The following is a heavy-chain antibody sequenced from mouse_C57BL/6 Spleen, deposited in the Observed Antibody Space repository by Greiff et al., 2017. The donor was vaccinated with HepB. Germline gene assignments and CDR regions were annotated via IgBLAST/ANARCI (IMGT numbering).Heavy chain of an antibody. V-gene: IGHV5-9-1*02. D-gene: IGHD1-1*01. CDR2: ISSGGDYI. CDR3: TRAPFTTVVATRGYWYFDV. J-gene: IGHJ1*03. Sequence: EVQLQQSGEGLVKPGGSLKLSCAASGFTFSSYAMSWVRQTPEKRLEWVAYISSGGDYIYYADTVKGRFTISRDNARNTLYLQMSSLKSEDTAMYYCTRAPFTTVVATRGYWYFDVWGTGTTVTVSS. CDR1: GFTFSSYA.